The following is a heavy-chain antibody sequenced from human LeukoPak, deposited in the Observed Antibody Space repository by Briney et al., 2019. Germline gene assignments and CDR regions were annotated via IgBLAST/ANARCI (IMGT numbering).Heavy chain of an antibody. V-gene: IGHV3-21*04. CDR1: GFIFNTFG. Sequence: GGSLRLSCSASGFIFNTFGMNWVRQAPAKGLEWVSSITSTTTYTYYADSVKGRFTISRDNAKNSLFLQMNSLRAEDTAVYYCARTLRRCSGGSCYQYYYYYMDVWGKGTTVTISS. CDR2: ITSTTTYT. D-gene: IGHD2-15*01. CDR3: ARTLRRCSGGSCYQYYYYYMDV. J-gene: IGHJ6*03.